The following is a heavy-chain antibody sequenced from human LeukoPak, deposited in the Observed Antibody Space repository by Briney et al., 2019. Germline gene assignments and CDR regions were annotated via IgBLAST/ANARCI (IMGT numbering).Heavy chain of an antibody. D-gene: IGHD5-24*01. CDR3: AKSRDGYNYIDY. J-gene: IGHJ4*02. CDR1: GFIFSSYW. Sequence: PGGSLRLSCAVSGFIFSSYWMHWVRQAPGKGLEWVAVISYDGSNKYYADSVKGRFTISRDNSKNTLYLQMNSLRAEDTAVYYCAKSRDGYNYIDYWGQGTLVTVSS. CDR2: ISYDGSNK. V-gene: IGHV3-30*18.